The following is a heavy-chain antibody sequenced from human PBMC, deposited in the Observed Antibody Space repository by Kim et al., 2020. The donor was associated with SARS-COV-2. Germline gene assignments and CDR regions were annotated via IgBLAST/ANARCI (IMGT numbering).Heavy chain of an antibody. CDR1: GGSISSSSYY. J-gene: IGHJ4*02. CDR2: IYYSGST. D-gene: IGHD2-15*01. V-gene: IGHV4-39*01. CDR3: ARQGVGYCSGGSCYSLANLDY. Sequence: SETLSLTCTVSGGSISSSSYYWGWIRQPPGKGLEWIGSIYYSGSTYYNPSLKSRVTISVDTSKNQFSLKLSSVTAADTAVYYCARQGVGYCSGGSCYSLANLDYWGQGTLVTVSS.